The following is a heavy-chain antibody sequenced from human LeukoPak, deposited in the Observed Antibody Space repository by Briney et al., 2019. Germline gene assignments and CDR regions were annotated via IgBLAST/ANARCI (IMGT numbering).Heavy chain of an antibody. V-gene: IGHV1-2*04. CDR1: GYTFTGYY. CDR2: INPNSGGT. Sequence: ASVKVSCKASGYTFTGYYMHWVRQAPGQGLEWMGWINPNSGGTNYAQKFQGWVTMTRDTSISTAYMELSRLRSDDTAMYYCASWYYDILTGYYSPYGMDVWGQGTTVTVSS. CDR3: ASWYYDILTGYYSPYGMDV. D-gene: IGHD3-9*01. J-gene: IGHJ6*02.